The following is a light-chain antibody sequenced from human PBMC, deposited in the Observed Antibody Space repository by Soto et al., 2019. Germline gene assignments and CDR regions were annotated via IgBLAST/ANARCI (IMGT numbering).Light chain of an antibody. J-gene: IGKJ4*01. CDR2: GAY. V-gene: IGKV3-20*01. CDR1: QSVSINF. Sequence: IFLTHSPVTLSLSPGERSTLSCRASQSVSINFLAWYQEKPGQAPRLLIYGAYSRATGIPDRFSGSGSGTDFTLTISTMEHEDFEVYSCRKYGRSIGFDFGGGTKV. CDR3: RKYGRSIGFD.